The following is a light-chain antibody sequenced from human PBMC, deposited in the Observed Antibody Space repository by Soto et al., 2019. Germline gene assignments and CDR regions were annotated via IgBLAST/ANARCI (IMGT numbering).Light chain of an antibody. CDR1: QSVSSY. V-gene: IGKV3-11*01. CDR2: DAS. Sequence: EIVLTQSPATLSLSPGERATLSCRASQSVSSYFAWYQQKPGQDPRLLIYDASNRATGIPARFSGSGSGTDFCLTISSLVPEDFAVYYCQQRSNWPPDTFGKGTRLEIK. J-gene: IGKJ5*01. CDR3: QQRSNWPPDT.